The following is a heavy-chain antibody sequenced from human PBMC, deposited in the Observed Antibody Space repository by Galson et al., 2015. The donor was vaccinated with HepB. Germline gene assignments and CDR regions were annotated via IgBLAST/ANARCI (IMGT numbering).Heavy chain of an antibody. V-gene: IGHV3-23*01. J-gene: IGHJ2*01. CDR2: ISDSSVST. Sequence: SLRLSCAASGFTFSTYAMSWVRQAPGKGLEWVSSISDSSVSTYYADSVKGRFTISRDNSKNTLYLQMNSLRAEDTAVYYCAKVYCSGGSCYSGNWYFDLWGRGTLVTVSS. CDR1: GFTFSTYA. CDR3: AKVYCSGGSCYSGNWYFDL. D-gene: IGHD2-15*01.